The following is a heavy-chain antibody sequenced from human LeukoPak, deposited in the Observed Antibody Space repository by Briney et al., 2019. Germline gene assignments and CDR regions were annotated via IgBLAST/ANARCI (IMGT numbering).Heavy chain of an antibody. CDR1: GFTFNTYA. Sequence: GGSLRLSCAASGFTFNTYALHWVRQAPGKGLEWVAVISFDGINKYYADSVKGRFTLSRDNSKNTLYLQMNSLKAEDLAVYYCARGIYGGVYGFDYWGQGTLVTVSS. J-gene: IGHJ4*02. CDR3: ARGIYGGVYGFDY. D-gene: IGHD3-3*01. CDR2: ISFDGINK. V-gene: IGHV3-30*14.